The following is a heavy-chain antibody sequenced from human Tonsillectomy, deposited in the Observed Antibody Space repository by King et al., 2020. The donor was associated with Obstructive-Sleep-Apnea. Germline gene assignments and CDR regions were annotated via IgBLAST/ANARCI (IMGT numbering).Heavy chain of an antibody. Sequence: VQLVESGGGLVKPGGSLRLSCEVSGFTFSDYYMSWIRQTQGRGLEWISYMSSTGTTIKYADSVKGRFTISRDNTKNSVYLQMNSLSAEDTAVYYCARVMRYFDLWGRGTLVTVSS. CDR1: GFTFSDYY. J-gene: IGHJ2*01. CDR3: ARVMRYFDL. V-gene: IGHV3-11*01. CDR2: MSSTGTTI.